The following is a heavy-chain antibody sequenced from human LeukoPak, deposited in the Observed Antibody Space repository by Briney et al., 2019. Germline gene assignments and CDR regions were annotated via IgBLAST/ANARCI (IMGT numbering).Heavy chain of an antibody. CDR2: IIPIFGTA. J-gene: IGHJ4*02. CDR1: GGTFSSYA. V-gene: IGHV1-69*13. Sequence: SVKVSCKASGGTFSSYAISWVRQAPGQGLEWMGGIIPIFGTANYAQKFQGRVTITADESTSAAYMELSSLRSEDSAVYYCASEVLTPYCSSTSCYRSLDYWGQGTLVTVSS. CDR3: ASEVLTPYCSSTSCYRSLDY. D-gene: IGHD2-2*02.